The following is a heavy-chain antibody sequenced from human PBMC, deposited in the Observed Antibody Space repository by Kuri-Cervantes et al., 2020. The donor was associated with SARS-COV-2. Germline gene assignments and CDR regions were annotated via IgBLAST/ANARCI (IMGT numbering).Heavy chain of an antibody. Sequence: LSLTCAASGFTFSSYAMHWVRQAPGKGLEWVAVISYDGSNKYYADSVKGRFTISRDNSKNTLYLQMNSLRAEDTAVYYCAKQPGYNWNYLDYWGQGTLVTVSS. CDR3: AKQPGYNWNYLDY. CDR1: GFTFSSYA. D-gene: IGHD1-20*01. V-gene: IGHV3-30-3*02. CDR2: ISYDGSNK. J-gene: IGHJ4*02.